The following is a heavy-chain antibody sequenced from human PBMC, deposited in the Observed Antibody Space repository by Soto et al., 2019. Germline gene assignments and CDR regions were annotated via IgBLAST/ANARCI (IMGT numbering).Heavy chain of an antibody. CDR3: AKVTKRAAAGRYEYYKYGMDV. CDR2: ISGSGGSP. J-gene: IGHJ6*02. V-gene: IGHV3-23*01. CDR1: GFAFSTYA. Sequence: EVQLLESGGALEHPGGSLRLSCAAAGFAFSTYAMTWVRQAPGKGLEWVSVISGSGGSPYYAASVKGRFTISRDNSKNTLFLQMNGLRAEDTAVYYCAKVTKRAAAGRYEYYKYGMDVWGQGTTVTVSS. D-gene: IGHD6-13*01.